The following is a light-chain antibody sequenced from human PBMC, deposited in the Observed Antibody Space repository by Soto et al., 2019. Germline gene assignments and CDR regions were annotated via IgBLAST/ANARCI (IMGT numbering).Light chain of an antibody. CDR2: VGTGGIVG. V-gene: IGLV9-49*03. J-gene: IGLJ2*01. Sequence: QSVLTQPPSASASLGASVTLTCTLSSGYSNYKVDWYQQRPGKGPRFVMRVGTGGIVGSKGDGIPDRFSVLGSGLNLYLTINNIQEEDESDYRCGADHGSGNNFVSLFGGGTKLTVL. CDR3: GADHGSGNNFVSL. CDR1: SGYSNYK.